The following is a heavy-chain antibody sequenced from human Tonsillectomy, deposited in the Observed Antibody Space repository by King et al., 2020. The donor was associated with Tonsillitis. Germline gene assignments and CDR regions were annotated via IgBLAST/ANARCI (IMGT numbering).Heavy chain of an antibody. CDR2: ISYDGTK. Sequence: VQLVESGGGVVQPGRSLRLSCAASGFTFLTYGMHWVRQAPGKGLEWVAVISYDGTKYYADSVKGRFIISRDNSMNTLFLQMNSLRAEDTAFYYCARGLPDYWGQGTLVTVSS. CDR1: GFTFLTYG. J-gene: IGHJ4*02. V-gene: IGHV3-33*05. CDR3: ARGLPDY.